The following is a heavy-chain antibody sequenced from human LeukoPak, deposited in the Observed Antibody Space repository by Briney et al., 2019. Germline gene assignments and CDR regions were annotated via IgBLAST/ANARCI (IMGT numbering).Heavy chain of an antibody. D-gene: IGHD6-6*01. J-gene: IGHJ4*02. CDR1: GFTFSSYW. CDR2: IKQDGSEK. V-gene: IGHV3-7*01. CDR3: ARDQGSSWGPYYFDY. Sequence: PGGSLRPSCAASGFTFSSYWVSWVRQAPGKGLEWVANIKQDGSEKYYVDSVKGRFTISRDNAKNSLYLQMNSLRAEDTAVYYCARDQGSSWGPYYFDYWGQGTLVTVSS.